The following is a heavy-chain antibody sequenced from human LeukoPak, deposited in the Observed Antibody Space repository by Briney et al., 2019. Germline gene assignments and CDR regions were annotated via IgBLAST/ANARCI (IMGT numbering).Heavy chain of an antibody. CDR2: ISGSGGST. J-gene: IGHJ4*02. V-gene: IGHV3-23*01. D-gene: IGHD3-22*01. CDR1: GFTFSSYA. Sequence: GGSLRLSCAASGFTFSSYAMSWVRQAPGKGLEWVSAISGSGGSTYYADSVKGRFTISRDNSKNTLYLQMNSLRAEDTAVYYCARALIYYDSSGYPDYWGQGTLVTVSS. CDR3: ARALIYYDSSGYPDY.